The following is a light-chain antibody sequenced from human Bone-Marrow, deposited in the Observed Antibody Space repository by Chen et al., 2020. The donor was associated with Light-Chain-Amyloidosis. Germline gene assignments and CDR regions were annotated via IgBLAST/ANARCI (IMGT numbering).Light chain of an antibody. CDR1: SSDVGGDNH. Sequence: QSALTQPASVSGSPGQSITLSCTETSSDVGGDNHVSWYQQHPDKAPKLMIYEVTNRPSWVPARFSGSKSDNTASLTISGLQTEDEADYFCSSYTITNTLVFGSGTRAT. J-gene: IGLJ1*01. V-gene: IGLV2-14*01. CDR2: EVT. CDR3: SSYTITNTLV.